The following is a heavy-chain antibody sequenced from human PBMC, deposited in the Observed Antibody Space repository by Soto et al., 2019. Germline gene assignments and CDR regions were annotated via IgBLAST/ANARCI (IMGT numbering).Heavy chain of an antibody. J-gene: IGHJ6*02. D-gene: IGHD1-1*01. CDR2: IIPTLGKP. CDR3: GRDTTTFPYYYGMEV. CDR1: GDTFSSHN. V-gene: IGHV1-69*08. Sequence: QVQLVQSGAEVKKPGSSVKVSCKVSGDTFSSHNINWVRQAPGQGLEWMVRIIPTLGKPNYAQKFRDRVTISADQFTSTADMELSSLRSDDTAVYYCGRDTTTFPYYYGMEVWGQGTTVTVSS.